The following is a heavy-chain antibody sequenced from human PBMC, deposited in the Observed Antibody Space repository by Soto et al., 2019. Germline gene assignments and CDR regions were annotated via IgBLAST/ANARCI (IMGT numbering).Heavy chain of an antibody. D-gene: IGHD3-10*01. CDR1: GFTFSSYD. Sequence: GGSLRLSCAASGFTFSSYDMSWVRQAPGKGLEWGSAISGSGGSTYYADSVKGRFTISRDNSKNTLYLQMNSLRAEDTAVYYCAKSGYGSGSSPPDYWGQGTLVSVSS. CDR2: ISGSGGST. V-gene: IGHV3-23*01. J-gene: IGHJ4*02. CDR3: AKSGYGSGSSPPDY.